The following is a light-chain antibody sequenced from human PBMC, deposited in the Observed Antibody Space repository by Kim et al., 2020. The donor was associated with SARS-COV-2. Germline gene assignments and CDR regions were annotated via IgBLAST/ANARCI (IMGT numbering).Light chain of an antibody. J-gene: IGKJ5*01. CDR1: QSVSNN. Sequence: SPGETATHSCSARQSVSNNLASYQQQPSQPHRLLIYRASTRLTGAPAIFSGSGSGTECTLPISILQSEDFAVNYCQQYEKWPPTTFGQGTRLEIK. CDR2: RAS. CDR3: QQYEKWPPTT. V-gene: IGKV3-15*01.